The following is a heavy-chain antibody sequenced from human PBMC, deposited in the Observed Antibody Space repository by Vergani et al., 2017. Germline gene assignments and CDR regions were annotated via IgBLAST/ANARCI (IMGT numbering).Heavy chain of an antibody. J-gene: IGHJ6*03. D-gene: IGHD3-3*01. CDR2: IKSKTDGGTT. CDR1: GFTFSNAW. V-gene: IGHV3-15*01. CDR3: TTVGQLRFLEWLPYVGDYYYYYMDV. Sequence: EVQLVESGGGLVKPGGSLRLSCAASGFTFSNAWMSWVRQAPGKGLEWVGRIKSKTDGGTTDYAAPVKGRFTISRDDSKNTLYLQMNSLKTEDTAVYYCTTVGQLRFLEWLPYVGDYYYYYMDVWGKGTTVTVSS.